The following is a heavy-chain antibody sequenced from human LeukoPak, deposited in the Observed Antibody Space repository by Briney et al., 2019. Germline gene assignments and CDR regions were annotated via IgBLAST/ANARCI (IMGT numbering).Heavy chain of an antibody. CDR1: GGSFSGYY. Sequence: PSETLSLTCAVYGGSFSGYYWSWIRQPPGKGLEWIGYIYYTGSTNYNPSLKSRVTMSADTSKNQFSLKLSSVTAADTAVYYCARRTGSGSYYKELLAFDIWGQGTMVTVSS. CDR2: IYYTGST. J-gene: IGHJ3*02. D-gene: IGHD3-10*01. V-gene: IGHV4-59*01. CDR3: ARRTGSGSYYKELLAFDI.